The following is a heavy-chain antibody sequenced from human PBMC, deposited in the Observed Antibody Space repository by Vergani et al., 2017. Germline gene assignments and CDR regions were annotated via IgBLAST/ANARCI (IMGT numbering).Heavy chain of an antibody. J-gene: IGHJ4*02. CDR1: GFTFSSYS. CDR2: ISSSSSYI. Sequence: EVQLVESGGGLVKPGGSLRLSCAASGFTFSSYSMNWVRQAPGKGLEWVSSISSSSSYIYYADSVKGRFAISRDNAKNSLYLQMNSLRAEDTAVYYCARGAGLAGFDYWGQGTLVTVSS. V-gene: IGHV3-21*01. D-gene: IGHD6-19*01. CDR3: ARGAGLAGFDY.